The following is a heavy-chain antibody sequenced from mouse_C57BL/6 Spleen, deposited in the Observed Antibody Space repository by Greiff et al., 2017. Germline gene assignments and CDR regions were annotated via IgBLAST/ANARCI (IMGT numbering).Heavy chain of an antibody. CDR3: TRLWSFYAMDY. J-gene: IGHJ4*01. D-gene: IGHD1-1*02. CDR2: IRNKANNHAT. CDR1: GFTFSDAW. V-gene: IGHV6-6*01. Sequence: EVKVEASGGGLVQPGGSMKLSCAASGFTFSDAWMDWVRQSPEKGLEWVAEIRNKANNHATYYAESVKVRFTISRDDSKSSVYLQMNSLRAEDTGIYFCTRLWSFYAMDYGGQGTSVTVSS.